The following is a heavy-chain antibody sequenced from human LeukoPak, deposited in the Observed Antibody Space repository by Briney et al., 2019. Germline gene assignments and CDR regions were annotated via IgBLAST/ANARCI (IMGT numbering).Heavy chain of an antibody. V-gene: IGHV3-33*01. Sequence: PGGSLRLSCAASGFTFSSYGMHWVRQAPGKGLEWVAVIWYDGSNKYYADSVKGRFTISRDNSKNTLYLQMNSLRAEDTAVYYCAREFTIKGVREIVVVPAALDYWGQGTLVTVSS. D-gene: IGHD2-2*01. CDR2: IWYDGSNK. CDR3: AREFTIKGVREIVVVPAALDY. CDR1: GFTFSSYG. J-gene: IGHJ4*02.